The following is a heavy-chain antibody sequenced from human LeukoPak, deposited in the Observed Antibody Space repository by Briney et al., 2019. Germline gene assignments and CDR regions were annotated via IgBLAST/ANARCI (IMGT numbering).Heavy chain of an antibody. J-gene: IGHJ4*02. CDR3: ARVEYCTKGVCINFDL. V-gene: IGHV1-2*02. D-gene: IGHD2-8*01. CDR2: INPNSGGT. CDR1: GYTLTSYG. Sequence: ASVKVSCKASGYTLTSYGISWVRQAPGQGLEWMGWINPNSGGTKYAQKFQGRVTLTRDTSTSTVYMELSGLRADDTAAYYCARVEYCTKGVCINFDLWGQGTLVTVSS.